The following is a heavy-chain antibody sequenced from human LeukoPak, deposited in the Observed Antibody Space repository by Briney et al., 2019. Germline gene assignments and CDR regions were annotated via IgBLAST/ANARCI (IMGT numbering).Heavy chain of an antibody. CDR1: GFTFSSCW. CDR3: AREHYDYVWGSYRRDYYFDY. V-gene: IGHV3-7*01. J-gene: IGHJ4*02. D-gene: IGHD3-16*02. Sequence: GSLRLSCAASGFTFSSCWMSWVRQAPGKGLEWVANIKQDGSEKYYVDSVKGRFTISRDNAKNSLYLQMNSLRAEDTAVYYCAREHYDYVWGSYRRDYYFDYWGQGTLVTVSS. CDR2: IKQDGSEK.